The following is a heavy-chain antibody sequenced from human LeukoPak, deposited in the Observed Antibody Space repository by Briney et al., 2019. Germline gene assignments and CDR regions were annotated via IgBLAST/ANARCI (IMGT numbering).Heavy chain of an antibody. CDR1: GLTVSNNF. D-gene: IGHD3-22*01. Sequence: QPGGSLRLSCAASGLTVSNNFMHWVRQAPGRGLEWVSVMYSGGNTYYGDSVMGRFSISRDDSKNMVYLQMNNLRGEDTAVYYCARDGGCSGYRCPSGFFDYWGQGTLVTVSS. J-gene: IGHJ4*02. CDR2: MYSGGNT. V-gene: IGHV3-66*01. CDR3: ARDGGCSGYRCPSGFFDY.